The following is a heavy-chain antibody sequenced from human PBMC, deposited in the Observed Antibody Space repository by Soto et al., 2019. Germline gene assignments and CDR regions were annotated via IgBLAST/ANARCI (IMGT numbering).Heavy chain of an antibody. CDR2: IYYSGST. CDR1: GGSISSGGYY. Sequence: QVQLQESGPGLVKPSQTLSLTCTVSGGSISSGGYYWSWIRQHPGKGLEWIGYIYYSGSTYYNPSLTSRVTISVDTSRNQSSLKLSSVTAADTAVYYCAREGGIVGATAADYWGQGTLVTVSS. D-gene: IGHD1-26*01. CDR3: AREGGIVGATAADY. J-gene: IGHJ4*02. V-gene: IGHV4-31*03.